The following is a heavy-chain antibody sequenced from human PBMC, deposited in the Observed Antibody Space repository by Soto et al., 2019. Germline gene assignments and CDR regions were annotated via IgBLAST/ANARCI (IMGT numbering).Heavy chain of an antibody. V-gene: IGHV3-30*18. CDR1: GFTFSSYV. D-gene: IGHD3-3*01. CDR2: ISYDGSNK. J-gene: IGHJ6*02. CDR3: AKVIGITIFGVVSESGMDV. Sequence: GGSLSLSCAASGFTFSSYVMHLVRQAPGKGLEWVAVISYDGSNKYYADSVKGRFTISRDNSKNTLYLQMNSLRAEDTAVYYCAKVIGITIFGVVSESGMDVWGQGTTVTVSS.